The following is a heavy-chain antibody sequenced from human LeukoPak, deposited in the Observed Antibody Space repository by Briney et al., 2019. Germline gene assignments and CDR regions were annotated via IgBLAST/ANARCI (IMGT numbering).Heavy chain of an antibody. D-gene: IGHD6-19*01. Sequence: GASVKVSCKASGYTFNGYYMHWVRQAPGKGLEWVAIISYDGTNKNYADSVKGGVTISRDNSKNTLYLQMSGLRAEDTAVYYCSRASGWRQSYYFDRWGQGTLVTVSS. CDR3: SRASGWRQSYYFDR. CDR1: GYTFNGYY. J-gene: IGHJ4*02. V-gene: IGHV3-30-3*01. CDR2: ISYDGTNK.